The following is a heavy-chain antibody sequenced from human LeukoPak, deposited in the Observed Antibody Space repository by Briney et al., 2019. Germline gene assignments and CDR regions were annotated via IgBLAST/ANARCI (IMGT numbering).Heavy chain of an antibody. Sequence: SETLSLTCDVSGGSIMTTNWWSWVRQPPNKGLEWIGEVHLSGATNYNPSLESRVIMSIDTSRNYLPLELTSVTAADTAMYYCTRESGAFCPFGFWGQGTLVTVSS. CDR2: VHLSGAT. CDR1: GGSIMTTNW. V-gene: IGHV4-4*02. CDR3: TRESGAFCPFGF. J-gene: IGHJ4*02. D-gene: IGHD1-26*01.